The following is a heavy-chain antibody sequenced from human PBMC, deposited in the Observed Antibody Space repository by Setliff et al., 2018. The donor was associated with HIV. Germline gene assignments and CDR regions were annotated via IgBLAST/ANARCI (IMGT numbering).Heavy chain of an antibody. CDR3: AREGGVKQWLAQDYYYYYMDV. D-gene: IGHD6-19*01. CDR1: GFTFSSYG. V-gene: IGHV3-30*02. CDR2: IRYYGSDE. J-gene: IGHJ6*03. Sequence: GGSLRLSCAASGFTFSSYGMHWVRQAPGKGLQWVAFIRYYGSDEYYADSVKGRFTISRDNSKNTLYLQMNSLRDEDTAVYVCAREGGVKQWLAQDYYYYYMDVWGKGTTVTVSS.